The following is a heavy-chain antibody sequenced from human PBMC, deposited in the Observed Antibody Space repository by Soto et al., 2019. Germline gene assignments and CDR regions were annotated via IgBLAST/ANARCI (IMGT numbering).Heavy chain of an antibody. J-gene: IGHJ4*02. V-gene: IGHV3-30*18. CDR3: AKSRKDIVVVPAAIGSFVV. CDR2: ISYDGSNK. Sequence: GGSLRLSCAASGFTLSSYGMHWVRQAPGKGLEWVAVISYDGSNKYYADSVKGRFTISRDNSKNTLYLQMNSLRAEDTAVYYCAKSRKDIVVVPAAIGSFVVWGQGTLVTVSS. CDR1: GFTLSSYG. D-gene: IGHD2-2*01.